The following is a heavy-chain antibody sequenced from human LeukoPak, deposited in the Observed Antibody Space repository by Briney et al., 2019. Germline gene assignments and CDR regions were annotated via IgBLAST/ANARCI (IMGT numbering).Heavy chain of an antibody. Sequence: GGSLRLSCAASGFTFSSYSMNWVRQAPGKGLEWVSVIYSGGSTYYADSVKGRYTISRDNSKNTLYLQMNSLRAEDTAVYYCARGSAAGTPGPMDVWGKGTTVTVSS. J-gene: IGHJ6*03. CDR3: ARGSAAGTPGPMDV. D-gene: IGHD6-13*01. V-gene: IGHV3-53*01. CDR2: IYSGGST. CDR1: GFTFSSYS.